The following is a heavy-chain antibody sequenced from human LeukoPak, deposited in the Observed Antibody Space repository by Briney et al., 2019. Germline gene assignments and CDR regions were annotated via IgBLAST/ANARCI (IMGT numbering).Heavy chain of an antibody. V-gene: IGHV3-48*01. CDR1: GFTFSSYS. CDR2: ISSSSSTI. CDR3: AREEVGATTVS. D-gene: IGHD1-26*01. Sequence: GGSLRLPCAASGFTFSSYSMNWVRQAPGKGLEWVSYISSSSSTIYYADSVKGRFTISRDNAKNSLYLQMNSLRAEDTAVYYCAREEVGATTVSWGQGTLVTVSS. J-gene: IGHJ5*02.